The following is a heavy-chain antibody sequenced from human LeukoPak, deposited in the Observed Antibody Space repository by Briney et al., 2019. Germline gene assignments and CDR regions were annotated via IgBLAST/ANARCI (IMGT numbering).Heavy chain of an antibody. CDR3: ARDSSGAYFDY. V-gene: IGHV3-33*01. CDR1: GFTFSSYG. Sequence: GGSLRLSCAASGFTFSSYGMHWVRQAPGKGLEWVAVIWYDGSNKYYADSVKGRFTISRDNSKNTLYLQMNSLRAEDTAVYYCARDSSGAYFDYWGQGTLVTVSS. J-gene: IGHJ4*02. CDR2: IWYDGSNK. D-gene: IGHD6-19*01.